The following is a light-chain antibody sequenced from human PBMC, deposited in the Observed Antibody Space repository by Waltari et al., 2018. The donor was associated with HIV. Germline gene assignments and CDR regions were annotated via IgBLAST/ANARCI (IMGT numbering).Light chain of an antibody. CDR1: SSNIGNNY. CDR3: GTWDSSLSAWV. CDR2: DNN. Sequence: GQQVTISCSGSSSNIGNNYVSWYQQLPGTAPKLLIYDNNNRPSGIPDRFSGSESGTSATLGITGLQTGDEADYYCGTWDSSLSAWVFGGGTKLTVL. V-gene: IGLV1-51*01. J-gene: IGLJ3*02.